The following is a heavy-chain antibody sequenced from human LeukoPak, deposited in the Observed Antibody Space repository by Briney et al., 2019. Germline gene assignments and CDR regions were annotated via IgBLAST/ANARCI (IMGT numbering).Heavy chain of an antibody. Sequence: GRSLRLSCAASGFTFDDYAMHWVRQVPGKGLEWVSGISWNSGSIGYADSVKGRFTISRDNAKNSLYLQMNSLRAEDTALYYCAKDIATGNRLYYFDYWGQGTLVTVSS. J-gene: IGHJ4*02. V-gene: IGHV3-9*01. CDR2: ISWNSGSI. CDR1: GFTFDDYA. D-gene: IGHD1-14*01. CDR3: AKDIATGNRLYYFDY.